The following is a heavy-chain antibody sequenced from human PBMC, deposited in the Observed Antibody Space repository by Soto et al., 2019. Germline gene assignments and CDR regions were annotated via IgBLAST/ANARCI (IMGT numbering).Heavy chain of an antibody. CDR2: ISGSGGST. CDR3: AKGNDFWSGYIN. D-gene: IGHD3-3*01. Sequence: GSLRLSCAASGFTFSSYAMSWVRQAPGKGLEWVSAISGSGGSTYYADSVKGRFTISRDNSKNTLYLQMNSLRAEDTAVYYCAKGNDFWSGYINWGQGTLVTVSS. V-gene: IGHV3-23*01. J-gene: IGHJ4*02. CDR1: GFTFSSYA.